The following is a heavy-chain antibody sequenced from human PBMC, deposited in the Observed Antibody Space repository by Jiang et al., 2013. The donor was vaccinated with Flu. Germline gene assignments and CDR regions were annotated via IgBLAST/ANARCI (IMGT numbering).Heavy chain of an antibody. V-gene: IGHV1-58*01. CDR1: GFTFVNSA. D-gene: IGHD2-2*01. Sequence: PGTVSEGRPARRSGFTFVNSAVQWVRQARGQRLEWIGWIVVGSGNTNYAQKFQERVTITRDMSTATAYMELSSLKSGDTAVYYCAAAPHYQLEGHQFYHYYYMDVWGKGTTVTVSS. CDR2: IVVGSGNT. J-gene: IGHJ6*03. CDR3: AAAPHYQLEGHQFYHYYYMDV.